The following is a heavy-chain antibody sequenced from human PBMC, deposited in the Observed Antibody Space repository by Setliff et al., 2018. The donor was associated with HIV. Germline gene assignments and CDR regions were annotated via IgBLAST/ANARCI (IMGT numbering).Heavy chain of an antibody. CDR3: ARDRREGKPDAFDI. CDR2: IYYSGST. Sequence: KPSETLSLTCTVSGGSISSYYWSWIRQPPGKGLEWIGYIYYSGSTNYNPSLKSRVTISVDTSKNQFSLKLSSVTAADTAVYYCARDRREGKPDAFDIWGQGTMVTVSS. V-gene: IGHV4-59*01. CDR1: GGSISSYY. J-gene: IGHJ3*02. D-gene: IGHD1-26*01.